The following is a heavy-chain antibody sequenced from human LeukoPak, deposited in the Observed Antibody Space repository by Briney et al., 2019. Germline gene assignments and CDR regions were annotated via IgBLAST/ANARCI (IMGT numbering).Heavy chain of an antibody. V-gene: IGHV3-21*04. CDR1: GFTFSSYS. D-gene: IGHD1-26*01. CDR3: AKAQVGAILHAFDI. J-gene: IGHJ3*02. CDR2: ISSSSSYT. Sequence: GGSLRLSCAASGFTFSSYSMNWVRQAPGKGLEWVSSISSSSSYTYYADSVKGRFTISRDNSKNTLYLQMNSLRAEDTAVYYCAKAQVGAILHAFDIWGQGTMVTVSS.